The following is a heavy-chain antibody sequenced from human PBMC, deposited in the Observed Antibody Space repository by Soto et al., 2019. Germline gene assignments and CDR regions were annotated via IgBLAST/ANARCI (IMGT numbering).Heavy chain of an antibody. CDR3: ARASPSICGGGNCYRLDSYFDS. Sequence: QVQLVQSGAEVKKPGSSLKVSCKTSGVTFSTSGISWVQQGPGQGLEWMGGIIPLFGTPKYARKFQGRVAITADDSATTTYLELSGLSSDDTAIYYCARASPSICGGGNCYRLDSYFDSWGQGSQVVVSS. V-gene: IGHV1-69*01. D-gene: IGHD2-21*01. J-gene: IGHJ4*03. CDR1: GVTFSTSG. CDR2: IIPLFGTP.